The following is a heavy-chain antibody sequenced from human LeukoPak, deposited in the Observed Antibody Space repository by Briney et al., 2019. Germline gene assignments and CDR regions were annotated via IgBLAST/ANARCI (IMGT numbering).Heavy chain of an antibody. CDR2: INPSGGST. CDR1: GYTFTSYY. J-gene: IGHJ4*02. V-gene: IGHV1-46*01. D-gene: IGHD3-10*01. CDR3: ARVEGGGSYYGSGTPPFDY. Sequence: ASVKVSCKASGYTFTSYYMHWVRQAPGHGLEWMGIINPSGGSTSYAQKFQGRVTMTRDTSTSTVYMELSSLRSEDTAVYYCARVEGGGSYYGSGTPPFDYWGQGTLVTVSS.